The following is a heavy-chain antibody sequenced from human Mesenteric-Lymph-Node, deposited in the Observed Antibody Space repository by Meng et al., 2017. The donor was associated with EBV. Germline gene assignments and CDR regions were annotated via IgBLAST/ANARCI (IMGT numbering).Heavy chain of an antibody. V-gene: IGHV4-30-2*01. CDR3: ARAGAYYDVLTGFDY. J-gene: IGHJ4*02. CDR1: GGSLSSGGYS. Sequence: HLQLQESGSRLGKPSQTLSLTCAVFGGSLSSGGYSWNWIRQTPGRGLEWIGYIYHTGTTYYNPSLKSRVTMSVDRSTNQFSLWLKSVTAADTAIYYCARAGAYYDVLTGFDYWGQGTLVTVSS. CDR2: IYHTGTT. D-gene: IGHD3-9*01.